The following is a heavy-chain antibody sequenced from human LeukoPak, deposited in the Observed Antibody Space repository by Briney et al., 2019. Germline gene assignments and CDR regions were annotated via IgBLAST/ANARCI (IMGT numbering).Heavy chain of an antibody. CDR3: GKTTVGYSSGQKPAWPVDY. Sequence: GGSLRLSCAASGFTFGSHAMYWVRQAPGKGREWVAGIFGSGGSPHYADPVKGRFTISRDNSRNTVYLQINSLRAEDTAVYYCGKTTVGYSSGQKPAWPVDYWGQGTLVTVSS. CDR2: IFGSGGSP. V-gene: IGHV3-23*01. CDR1: GFTFGSHA. J-gene: IGHJ4*02. D-gene: IGHD5-18*01.